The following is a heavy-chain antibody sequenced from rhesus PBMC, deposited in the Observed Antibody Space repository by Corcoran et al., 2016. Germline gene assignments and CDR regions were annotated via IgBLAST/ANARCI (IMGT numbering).Heavy chain of an antibody. Sequence: QVQLQESGPGRVKPSETLSLTCAVSGGSFISNYWSWIRQPPGKGLEWLGRIYGRGGNTDYNPSLKSRVTISTDTAKNHVSRRLSSVTAADTAVYFCARTPLYYSGSYYYVHGLDSWGQGVVVTVSS. J-gene: IGHJ6*01. CDR3: ARTPLYYSGSYYYVHGLDS. CDR2: IYGRGGNT. CDR1: GGSFISNY. V-gene: IGHV4-160*01. D-gene: IGHD3-16*01.